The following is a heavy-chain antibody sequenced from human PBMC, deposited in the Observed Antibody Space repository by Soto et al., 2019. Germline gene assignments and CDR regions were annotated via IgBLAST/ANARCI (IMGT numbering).Heavy chain of an antibody. Sequence: EVQLVESGGGLVQPGRSLRLSCAASGFSVDDYAMHWVRQAPGRGLEWVSGITWSSGYIGYADSVKGRFTISKDNAKNSLYLKMNSLRPEDTAVYYCAKGTYDSSGYYNAPDYWGQGTLVTVSS. CDR2: ITWSSGYI. J-gene: IGHJ4*02. CDR3: AKGTYDSSGYYNAPDY. D-gene: IGHD3-22*01. CDR1: GFSVDDYA. V-gene: IGHV3-9*01.